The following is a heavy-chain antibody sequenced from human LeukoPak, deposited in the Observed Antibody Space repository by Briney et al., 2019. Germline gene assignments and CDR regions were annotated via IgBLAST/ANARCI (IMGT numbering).Heavy chain of an antibody. V-gene: IGHV4-34*01. J-gene: IGHJ3*02. CDR2: INHSGST. D-gene: IGHD3-22*01. Sequence: SETLSLTCAVYGGSFSGYYWSWIRQPPGKGLEWIGEINHSGSTNYNPSLKSRVTISVDTSKNQFSLKLSSVTAADTAVYYCVRDHAYYYDSSGSSHAFDIWGQGTMVTVSS. CDR3: VRDHAYYYDSSGSSHAFDI. CDR1: GGSFSGYY.